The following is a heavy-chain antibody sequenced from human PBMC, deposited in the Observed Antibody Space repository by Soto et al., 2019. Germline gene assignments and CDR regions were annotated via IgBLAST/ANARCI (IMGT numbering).Heavy chain of an antibody. J-gene: IGHJ4*02. CDR3: AKDRSFWSGSLFG. CDR1: GGSISSGGYY. D-gene: IGHD3-3*01. Sequence: TSETLSLTCTVSGGSISSGGYYWSWIRQHPGKGLEWIGYIYYSGSTYYNPSLKSRVTISVDTSKNQFSLKLSSVTAADTAVYYCAKDRSFWSGSLFGWGQGTLVTVSS. V-gene: IGHV4-31*03. CDR2: IYYSGST.